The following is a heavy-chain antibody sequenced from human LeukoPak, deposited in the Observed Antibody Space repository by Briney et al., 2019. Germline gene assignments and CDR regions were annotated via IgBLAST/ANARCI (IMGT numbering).Heavy chain of an antibody. D-gene: IGHD4-23*01. J-gene: IGHJ6*03. CDR2: IYYSGST. CDR1: SVSLTNYY. Sequence: SETLSLTCTVSSVSLTNYYWSWIRQPPGKGLEWIGYIYYSGSTNYNPSLKSRVTISVDTSKNQFSLKLSSVTAADTAVYYCARGGVVTSFYYYMDVWGKGTTVTVSS. CDR3: ARGGVVTSFYYYMDV. V-gene: IGHV4-59*01.